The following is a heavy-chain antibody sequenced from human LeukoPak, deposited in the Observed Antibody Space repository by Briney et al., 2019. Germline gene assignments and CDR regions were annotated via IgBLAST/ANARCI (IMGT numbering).Heavy chain of an antibody. CDR1: GDSISSGSY. CDR2: IYYSGST. CDR3: ASIDQVETTMGGYYFDY. D-gene: IGHD5-18*01. Sequence: SETLSLTCAVSGDSISSGSYWGWIRQPPGKGLEWIGYIYYSGSTNYNPSLKSRVTISVDTSKNQFSLKLSSVTAADTAVYYCASIDQVETTMGGYYFDYWGQGTLVTVSS. V-gene: IGHV4-61*01. J-gene: IGHJ4*02.